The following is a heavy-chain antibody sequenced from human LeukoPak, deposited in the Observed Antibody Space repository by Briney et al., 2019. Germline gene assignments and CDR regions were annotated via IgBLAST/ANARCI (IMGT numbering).Heavy chain of an antibody. J-gene: IGHJ3*02. CDR1: GGSISSYY. CDR3: ARLESGADAFDI. CDR2: IYYSGST. V-gene: IGHV4-59*08. Sequence: PSETLSLTCTVSGGSISSYYWSWIRQPSGKGLEWIGYIYYSGSTNYNPSLKSRVTISVDTSKNQFSLKLSSVTAADTAVYYCARLESGADAFDIWGQGTMVTVSS. D-gene: IGHD2-15*01.